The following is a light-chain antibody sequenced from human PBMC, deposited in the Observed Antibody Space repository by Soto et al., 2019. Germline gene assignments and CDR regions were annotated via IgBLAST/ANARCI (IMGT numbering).Light chain of an antibody. Sequence: QSALTQPRSVSGSPGQSVTISCTGTSSDVGAYNYVSWYQHHPGKAPKVMIYDVSERPSGVPDRFSGSKSDNKASLTISGLQAEDEADCYCCSYAGSYSWVFGGGTKLTVL. CDR2: DVS. CDR1: SSDVGAYNY. J-gene: IGLJ3*02. CDR3: CSYAGSYSWV. V-gene: IGLV2-11*01.